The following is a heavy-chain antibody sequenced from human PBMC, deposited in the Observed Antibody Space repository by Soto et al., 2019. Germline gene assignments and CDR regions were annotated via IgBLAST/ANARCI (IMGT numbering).Heavy chain of an antibody. CDR1: GFTFSDYY. D-gene: IGHD3-3*01. Sequence: GGSLRLSCVASGFTFSDYYMSWIRQAPGKGLEWVSYISSSSSYTSYADSVKGRFTISRDNAENSLYLQMNSLRAEDTALYYCARVPYYYTPGTDYGMDVWGQGTTVTVSS. CDR3: ARVPYYYTPGTDYGMDV. J-gene: IGHJ6*02. CDR2: ISSSSSYT. V-gene: IGHV3-11*06.